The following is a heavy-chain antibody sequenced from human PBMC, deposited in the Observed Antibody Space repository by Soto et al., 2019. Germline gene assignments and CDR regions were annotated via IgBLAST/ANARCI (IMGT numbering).Heavy chain of an antibody. CDR2: IWYDGSNK. D-gene: IGHD1-1*01. CDR1: GFTFSSYG. V-gene: IGHV3-33*01. CDR3: SRSRPTGRRDYYYYGMDV. J-gene: IGHJ6*02. Sequence: PGGSLRLSCAASGFTFSSYGMHWVRQAPGKGLEWVAVIWYDGSNKYYADSVKGRFTISRDNSKNTVYLQLNSLRGEDTAVYYCSRSRPTGRRDYYYYGMDVWGQGTPVTVSS.